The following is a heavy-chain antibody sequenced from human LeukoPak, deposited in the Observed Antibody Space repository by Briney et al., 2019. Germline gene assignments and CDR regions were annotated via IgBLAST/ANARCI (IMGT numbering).Heavy chain of an antibody. CDR2: VSADGNSR. V-gene: IGHV3-30-3*01. Sequence: GGSLRLSCIASGFTLGNYPAMHWVRQAPGKGLEWVTAVSADGNSRLYADSVKGRFTISRDISKNTLYLQMNSLRAEDTAVYYCARKITMLSWGQGTLVTVSS. D-gene: IGHD3-10*01. CDR3: ARKITMLS. CDR1: GFTLGNYPA. J-gene: IGHJ5*02.